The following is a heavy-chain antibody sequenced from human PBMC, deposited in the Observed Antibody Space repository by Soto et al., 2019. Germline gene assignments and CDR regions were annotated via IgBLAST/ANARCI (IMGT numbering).Heavy chain of an antibody. CDR1: GYSFTNYG. Sequence: QVQLVQSGAEVKNPGASVKVSCKASGYSFTNYGISWVRQAPGQGLEWMGGISPYNGKTKYAQKVQGSVTMTTDTSTSTASMELRSLRSDDTALYYCARDPDYWGQGTLVTVSS. CDR3: ARDPDY. V-gene: IGHV1-18*01. J-gene: IGHJ4*02. CDR2: ISPYNGKT.